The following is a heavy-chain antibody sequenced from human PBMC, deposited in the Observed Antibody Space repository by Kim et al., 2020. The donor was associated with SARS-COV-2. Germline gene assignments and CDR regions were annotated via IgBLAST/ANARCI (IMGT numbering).Heavy chain of an antibody. CDR1: GFTFSSYS. CDR2: ISSSSSYI. V-gene: IGHV3-21*01. CDR3: ARDLSSSWSMSYYYYGMDV. J-gene: IGHJ6*02. D-gene: IGHD6-13*01. Sequence: GGSLRLSCAASGFTFSSYSMNWVRQAPGKGLEWVSSISSSSSYIYYADSVKGRFTISRDNAKNSLYLQMNSLRAEDTAVYYCARDLSSSWSMSYYYYGMDVWGQGTTVTVSS.